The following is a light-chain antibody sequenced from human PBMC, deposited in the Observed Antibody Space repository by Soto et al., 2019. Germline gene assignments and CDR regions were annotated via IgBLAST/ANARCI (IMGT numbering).Light chain of an antibody. V-gene: IGKV1-5*03. CDR2: KAS. CDR1: QSISSG. Sequence: DIQMTQSPSSVSASVGDRVTITCRAIQSISSGLAWYQQKPGKAPKLLIYKASSLESGVPSRFSGSGAGTEFTLTISSLQPDDFATYYCQQYNSYPWTFGQGTKVDIK. CDR3: QQYNSYPWT. J-gene: IGKJ1*01.